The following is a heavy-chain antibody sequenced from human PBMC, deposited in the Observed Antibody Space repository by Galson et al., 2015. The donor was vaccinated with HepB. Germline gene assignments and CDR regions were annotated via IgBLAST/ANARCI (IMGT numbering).Heavy chain of an antibody. CDR3: ATDLNSGSGSYPDY. CDR1: GYTFTSYG. V-gene: IGHV1-18*01. CDR2: ISAYNGNT. J-gene: IGHJ4*02. Sequence: SVKVSCKASGYTFTSYGISWVRQAPGQGLEWMGWISAYNGNTNYAQKFQGRVTMTEDTSTDTAYMELSSLRSEDTAVYYCATDLNSGSGSYPDYWGQGTLVTVSS. D-gene: IGHD3-10*01.